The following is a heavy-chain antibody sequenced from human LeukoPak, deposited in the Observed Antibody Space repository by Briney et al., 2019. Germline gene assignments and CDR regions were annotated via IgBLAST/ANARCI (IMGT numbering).Heavy chain of an antibody. CDR1: GFTFSSYA. J-gene: IGHJ4*02. D-gene: IGHD1-26*01. CDR3: AKPSGSAFDF. CDR2: ISYDGSNK. Sequence: GGSLRLSCAASGFTFSSYAMHWVRQAPGKGLEWVAVISYDGSNKYYADSVKGRFTISRDNSKNTLYLQMKSLRVEDTAVYYCAKPSGSAFDFWGQRTLVTVSS. V-gene: IGHV3-30*04.